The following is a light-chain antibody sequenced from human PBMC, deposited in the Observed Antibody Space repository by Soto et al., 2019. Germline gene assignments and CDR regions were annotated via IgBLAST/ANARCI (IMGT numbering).Light chain of an antibody. CDR3: QQRRDWPIT. CDR1: QSLDTY. V-gene: IGKV3-11*01. J-gene: IGKJ5*01. CDR2: DVS. Sequence: EIVVTQSPSTLSVSPGERPTISCRASQSLDTYLAWYQQRTGQAPRILIHDVSNRATGIPARFSGGGSGTDFNLTISSLETEDFAVYYCQQRRDWPITFGQGTRLEIK.